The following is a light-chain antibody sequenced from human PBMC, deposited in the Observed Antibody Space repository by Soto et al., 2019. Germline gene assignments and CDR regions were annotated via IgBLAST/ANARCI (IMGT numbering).Light chain of an antibody. CDR3: SSYGGSNNLL. CDR1: SRDIGGYDF. V-gene: IGLV2-8*01. J-gene: IGLJ2*01. Sequence: QSALTQPPSASGSPGQSVTISCTGTSRDIGGYDFVSWYQQHPGKAPKLLIYDVIKGPSGVPDRFSGSKSGNTASLTVSGLQTDDEADYYCSSYGGSNNLLFGGGTQLTVL. CDR2: DVI.